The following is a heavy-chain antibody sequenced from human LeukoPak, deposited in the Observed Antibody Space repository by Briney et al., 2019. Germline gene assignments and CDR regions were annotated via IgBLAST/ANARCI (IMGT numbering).Heavy chain of an antibody. CDR3: ARRASDYDSFDY. D-gene: IGHD4/OR15-4a*01. Sequence: GASVKVSCMASGYTFTSYDINWVRQATGQGLEWMGWMNPNSGNTGYAQKFQGRVTMTRNTSKSTAYMELSSLRSEDTAVYYCARRASDYDSFDYWGQGTLVTVSS. V-gene: IGHV1-8*01. CDR2: MNPNSGNT. J-gene: IGHJ4*02. CDR1: GYTFTSYD.